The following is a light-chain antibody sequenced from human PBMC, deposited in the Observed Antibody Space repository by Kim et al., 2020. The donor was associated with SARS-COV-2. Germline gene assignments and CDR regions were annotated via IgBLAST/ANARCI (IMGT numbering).Light chain of an antibody. CDR2: NDN. Sequence: QSVLTQPPSASETPGQRVTISCSGSSSNIGSNTVNWYQQVPGTAPKLLIYNDNQRPSGVPDRFSGSKSGTSASLAISGLQSEDEADYYCAARDDSLNGVVFGGGTQLTVL. CDR3: AARDDSLNGVV. CDR1: SSNIGSNT. J-gene: IGLJ2*01. V-gene: IGLV1-44*01.